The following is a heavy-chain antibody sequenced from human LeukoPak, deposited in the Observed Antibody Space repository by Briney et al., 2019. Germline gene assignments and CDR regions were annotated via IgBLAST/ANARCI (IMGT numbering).Heavy chain of an antibody. V-gene: IGHV3-7*03. Sequence: GVSLRLSCAASGFTFSTYWMSWVRQAPGKGLVCVANIKRDGSEKYYVDSVKGRFTIFRDDAKSSLYLQMNSLRAEDTAVYFCARVYTGNRWHFDYWGQGTLVTVSS. CDR1: GFTFSTYW. D-gene: IGHD2-2*02. CDR2: IKRDGSEK. J-gene: IGHJ4*02. CDR3: ARVYTGNRWHFDY.